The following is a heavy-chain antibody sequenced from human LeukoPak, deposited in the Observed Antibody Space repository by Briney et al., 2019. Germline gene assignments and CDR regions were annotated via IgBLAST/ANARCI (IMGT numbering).Heavy chain of an antibody. Sequence: SETLSLTCTVSGGSISSYSWSWIRQPPGKGLEWIGYIYHSGSTYYNPSLKSRVTISVDRSKNQFSLKLSSVTAADTAVYYCARGRAPEYYFDYWGQGTLVTVSS. V-gene: IGHV4-30-2*01. J-gene: IGHJ4*02. CDR3: ARGRAPEYYFDY. CDR2: IYHSGST. CDR1: GGSISSYS. D-gene: IGHD3-10*01.